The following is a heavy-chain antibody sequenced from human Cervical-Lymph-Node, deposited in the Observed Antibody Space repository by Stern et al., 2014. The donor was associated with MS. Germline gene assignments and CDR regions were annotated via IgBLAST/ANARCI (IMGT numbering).Heavy chain of an antibody. CDR3: ASSLVASGH. CDR2: IIPFLNTA. V-gene: IGHV1-69*06. Sequence: VQLVESGAEVKTPGSSVKVSCKASGGTFSTHPITWVRQAPGQGLEWMGGIIPFLNTANYAQKFQGRITITADKSTGTTYMEISRLRSDDTAVYYCASSLVASGHWGQGTLVIVS. D-gene: IGHD2-8*02. CDR1: GGTFSTHP. J-gene: IGHJ4*02.